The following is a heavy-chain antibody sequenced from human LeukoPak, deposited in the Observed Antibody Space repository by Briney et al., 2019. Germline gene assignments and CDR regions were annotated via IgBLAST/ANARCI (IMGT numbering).Heavy chain of an antibody. Sequence: GGSLRLSCAASGFTFSDYYISWIRQAPGKGLEWVSYISSSGNIIYYADSVKGRFTVSRDNAKDSLFLQMNSLGAEDTAVYYCAREEREQASTLTNAFDIRGQGTMVTVSS. CDR3: AREEREQASTLTNAFDI. CDR1: GFTFSDYY. J-gene: IGHJ3*02. CDR2: ISSSGNII. D-gene: IGHD4-17*01. V-gene: IGHV3-11*04.